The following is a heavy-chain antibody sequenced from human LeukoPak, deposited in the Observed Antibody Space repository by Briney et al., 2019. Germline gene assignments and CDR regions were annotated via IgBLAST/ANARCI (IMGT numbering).Heavy chain of an antibody. J-gene: IGHJ4*02. CDR1: GFTFNNYW. Sequence: GGALRLSCAGCGFTFNNYWMNWVRQAPGKGVEGVANIKQDGSEKYYVDSVKGRFTISRDNAKNSLYLQMNILRVEATAVYYCARGRGFDSWGKGTLVTVSS. CDR2: IKQDGSEK. V-gene: IGHV3-7*01. CDR3: ARGRGFDS. D-gene: IGHD3-10*01.